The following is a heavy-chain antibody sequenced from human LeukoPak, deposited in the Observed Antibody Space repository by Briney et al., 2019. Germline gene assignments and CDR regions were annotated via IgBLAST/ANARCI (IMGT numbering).Heavy chain of an antibody. CDR3: ARGDGGYTYGFGLYVY. V-gene: IGHV1-2*02. J-gene: IGHJ4*02. D-gene: IGHD5-18*01. Sequence: ASVKVSFKASGYTFTGYYMHWVRQAPGQGLEWMGWINPNSGGTNYAQNFQGRVTMTRDTSISTAYMELSGLRPDDTAVYYCARGDGGYTYGFGLYVYWGQGTLVTVSS. CDR2: INPNSGGT. CDR1: GYTFTGYY.